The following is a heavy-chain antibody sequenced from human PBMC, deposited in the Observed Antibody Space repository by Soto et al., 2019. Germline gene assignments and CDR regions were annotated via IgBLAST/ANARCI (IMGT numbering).Heavy chain of an antibody. J-gene: IGHJ4*02. CDR3: ARIPRYSFPTSDDLDS. CDR1: GYTFSSIG. CDR2: ITPIYPTT. D-gene: IGHD5-18*01. Sequence: SVKVSCKASGYTFSSIGISWVRQAPGQGLEWMGSITPIYPTTNYAEKFQGRLTVTADGSTNTAYMELNSLTSEDTAVYYCARIPRYSFPTSDDLDSWGQGTLVTVSS. V-gene: IGHV1-69*13.